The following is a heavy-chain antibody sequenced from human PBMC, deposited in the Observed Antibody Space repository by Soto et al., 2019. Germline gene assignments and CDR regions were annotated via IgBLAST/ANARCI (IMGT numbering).Heavy chain of an antibody. V-gene: IGHV3-30*03. CDR3: ARGGSPTLYCSGGSCQRDYYYMDV. CDR1: VLPFSSYG. D-gene: IGHD2-15*01. CDR2: ISYDGSNK. J-gene: IGHJ6*03. Sequence: PGGSLRLSCAASVLPFSSYGMHWVRQAPGKGLEWVAVISYDGSNKYYADSVKGRFTISRDNSKNTLYLQMNSLRAEDTAVYYCARGGSPTLYCSGGSCQRDYYYMDVWGKGTTVTVSS.